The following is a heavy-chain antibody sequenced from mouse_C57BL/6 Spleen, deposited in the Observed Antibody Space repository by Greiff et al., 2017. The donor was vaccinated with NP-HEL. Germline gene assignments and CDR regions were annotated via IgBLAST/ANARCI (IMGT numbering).Heavy chain of an antibody. V-gene: IGHV1-26*01. CDR3: MVVATDFDV. CDR1: GYTFTDYY. D-gene: IGHD1-1*01. Sequence: EVQLQQSGPELVKPGASVKISCKASGYTFTDYYMNWVKQSHGQSLEWIGDINPNNGGTSYNQKFKGKATLTVDKSSSTAYMELRSLTSEDSAVYYCMVVATDFDVWGTGTTVTVSS. J-gene: IGHJ1*03. CDR2: INPNNGGT.